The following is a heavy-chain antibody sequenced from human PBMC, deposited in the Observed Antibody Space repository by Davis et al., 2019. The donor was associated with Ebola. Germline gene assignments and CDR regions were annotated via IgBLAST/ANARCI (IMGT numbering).Heavy chain of an antibody. V-gene: IGHV1-18*01. Sequence: ASVKVSCKASGGTFSSYAISWVRQAPGQGLEWMGWISAYNGNTNYAQKLQGRVTMTTDTSTSTAYMELRSLRSEDTAVYYCAREAALTLGAFDYWGQGTLVTVSS. J-gene: IGHJ4*02. CDR3: AREAALTLGAFDY. CDR1: GGTFSSYA. CDR2: ISAYNGNT. D-gene: IGHD7-27*01.